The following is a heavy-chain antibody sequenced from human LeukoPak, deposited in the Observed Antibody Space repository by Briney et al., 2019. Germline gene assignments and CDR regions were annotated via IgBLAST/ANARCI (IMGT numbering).Heavy chain of an antibody. CDR3: ARRGRGSGSYFDL. J-gene: IGHJ2*01. D-gene: IGHD3-10*01. CDR1: GGSFSGYY. Sequence: SETLSLTCAVYGGSFSGYYWSWIRQPPGKGLEWIGEINHSGSTDYNPSLKSRVTISVDTSKNQLSLKLSSVTAADTAVYYCARRGRGSGSYFDLWGRGTLVTVSS. CDR2: INHSGST. V-gene: IGHV4-34*01.